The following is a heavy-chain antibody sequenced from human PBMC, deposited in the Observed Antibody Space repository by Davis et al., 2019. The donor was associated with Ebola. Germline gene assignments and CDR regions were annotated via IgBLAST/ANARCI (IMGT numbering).Heavy chain of an antibody. CDR3: ARVGDTVTQLYYYYGMDV. CDR2: ISSSSSYI. J-gene: IGHJ6*02. Sequence: GESLKISCAASGFTFSSYAMSWVRQAPGKGLEWVSSISSSSSYIYYADSVKGRFTISRDNAKNSLYLQMNSLRAEDTAVYYCARVGDTVTQLYYYYGMDVWGQGTTVTVSS. CDR1: GFTFSSYA. D-gene: IGHD4-17*01. V-gene: IGHV3-21*01.